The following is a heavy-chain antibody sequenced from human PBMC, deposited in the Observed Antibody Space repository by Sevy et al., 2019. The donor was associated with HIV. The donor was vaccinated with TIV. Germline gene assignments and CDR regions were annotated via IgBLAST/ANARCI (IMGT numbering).Heavy chain of an antibody. D-gene: IGHD1-26*01. Sequence: GGSLRLSCAASGFTVSSNYMSWVRQAPGKGLEWVSVIYSGGSTYYADPVKGRFTISRDNSKNTLYLQMNSLRAEDTAVYYCARGMDGNDAFDIWGQGTMVTVSS. CDR3: ARGMDGNDAFDI. CDR1: GFTVSSNY. V-gene: IGHV3-53*01. J-gene: IGHJ3*02. CDR2: IYSGGST.